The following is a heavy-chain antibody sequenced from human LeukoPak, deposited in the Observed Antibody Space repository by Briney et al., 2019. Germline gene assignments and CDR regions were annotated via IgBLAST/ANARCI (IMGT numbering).Heavy chain of an antibody. J-gene: IGHJ4*02. D-gene: IGHD4-11*01. V-gene: IGHV3-74*01. CDR2: IKTDGSIT. CDR3: GRDLNYNQIDY. Sequence: GGSLRLSCEASGFTFSSHWMHWVREAPGKGLVWASHIKTDGSITNYAESVKGRFTISRDNARNTLYLQMNSLRAEDTAVYYRGRDLNYNQIDYWGQGTLVTVSS. CDR1: GFTFSSHW.